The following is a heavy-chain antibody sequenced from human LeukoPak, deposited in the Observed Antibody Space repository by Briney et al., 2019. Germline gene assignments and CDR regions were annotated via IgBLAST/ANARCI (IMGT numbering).Heavy chain of an antibody. CDR3: ARDRNMVQDHLPCY. CDR2: INHSGST. D-gene: IGHD3-10*01. V-gene: IGHV4-34*01. Sequence: SETLSLTCAVYGGSFSGYYWSWIRQPPGKGLEWIGEINHSGSTNYNPSLKSRVTISVDTSKNQFSLKLSSVTAADTAVYYCARDRNMVQDHLPCYWGQGTLVTVSS. CDR1: GGSFSGYY. J-gene: IGHJ4*02.